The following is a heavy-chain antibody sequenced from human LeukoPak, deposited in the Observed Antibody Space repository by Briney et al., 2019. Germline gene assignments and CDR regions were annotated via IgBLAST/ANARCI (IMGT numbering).Heavy chain of an antibody. D-gene: IGHD6-19*01. V-gene: IGHV3-23*01. CDR1: GFTLSSYA. J-gene: IGHJ4*02. CDR2: ISGGGGDR. CDR3: GKAEAGTYYFDY. Sequence: PGGSLRLSCVASGFTLSSYAMTWVRQAPGKGLEWVSAISGGGGDRFYADSVKGRFTISRDNSKNTLYLQMSSLRVEDTAVYYCGKAEAGTYYFDYWGQGTLVTVSS.